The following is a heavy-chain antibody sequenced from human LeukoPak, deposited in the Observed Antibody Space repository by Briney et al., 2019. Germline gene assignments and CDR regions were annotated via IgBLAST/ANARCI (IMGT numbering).Heavy chain of an antibody. CDR3: AREDAGGTYSFDY. J-gene: IGHJ4*02. Sequence: GGSLRLSCAVSGFTVSGNFMSWVRQAPGKGPEWVSVIYTSGITYYADSVRGRFTISRDNSKNTLYLQMDSLTAEDTAVYYCAREDAGGTYSFDYWGQGTLVTVSS. CDR2: IYTSGIT. V-gene: IGHV3-66*01. CDR1: GFTVSGNF. D-gene: IGHD1-26*01.